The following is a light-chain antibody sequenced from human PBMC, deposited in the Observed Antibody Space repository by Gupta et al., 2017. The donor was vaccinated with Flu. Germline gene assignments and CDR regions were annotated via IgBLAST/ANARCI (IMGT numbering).Light chain of an antibody. Sequence: RVTISCSVSSSTIGSNYVYCYQQRHGADPNLLIFRNIRRPSAVPARFSGSKSGTSASFATSWVRSEDEADYYCAASDASLRGRVFGTGTKVTVL. J-gene: IGLJ1*01. CDR2: RNI. CDR3: AASDASLRGRV. V-gene: IGLV1-47*01. CDR1: SSTIGSNY.